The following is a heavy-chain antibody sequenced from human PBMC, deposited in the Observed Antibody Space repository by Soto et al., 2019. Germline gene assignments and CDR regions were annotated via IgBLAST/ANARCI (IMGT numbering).Heavy chain of an antibody. CDR3: AKTARVPGY. V-gene: IGHV3-11*05. CDR2: ISPDTKDT. Sequence: QVQLVESGGGLVKPGGSLRLSCAASGFDFRDYYMSWLRQAPGKGPEFLSYISPDTKDTNYADSVKGRFTISRDNAKTSIYLQMNRLRVEDTAVFYCAKTARVPGYWGQGNLVTVSS. J-gene: IGHJ1*01. D-gene: IGHD1-1*01. CDR1: GFDFRDYY.